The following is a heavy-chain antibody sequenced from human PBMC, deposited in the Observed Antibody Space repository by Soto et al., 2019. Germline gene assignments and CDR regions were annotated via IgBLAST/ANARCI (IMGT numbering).Heavy chain of an antibody. V-gene: IGHV3-53*01. D-gene: IGHD6-19*01. CDR1: GFTVSDNY. CDR3: ARGAEAGILYFDY. Sequence: EVQLVESGGGLIQPGGSLRLSCAVSGFTVSDNYMTWVRQAPEKGLEWVSVLYTGGSTNYADSVKGRFTISRDNSKNTLYLQMNSLRAEDTAVYYCARGAEAGILYFDYWGQGTLVTVSS. J-gene: IGHJ4*02. CDR2: LYTGGST.